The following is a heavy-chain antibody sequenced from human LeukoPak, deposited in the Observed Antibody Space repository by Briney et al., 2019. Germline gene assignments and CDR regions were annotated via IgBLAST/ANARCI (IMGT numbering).Heavy chain of an antibody. CDR1: GGSISSGGYY. J-gene: IGHJ4*02. Sequence: PSETLSLTCTVPGGSISSGGYYWSWIRQPPGKGLEWIGYIYHSGSTNYNPSLKSRVTISVDTSKNQFSLKLDSVTAADTAVYYCAEYIRRSGTYNFDFWGQGTLVTVSS. CDR3: AEYIRRSGTYNFDF. D-gene: IGHD5-24*01. V-gene: IGHV4-61*08. CDR2: IYHSGST.